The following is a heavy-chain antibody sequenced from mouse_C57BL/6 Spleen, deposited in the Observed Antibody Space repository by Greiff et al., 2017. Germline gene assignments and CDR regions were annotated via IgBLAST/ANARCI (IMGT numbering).Heavy chain of an antibody. Sequence: QVQLKQSGAELARPGASVKMSCKASGYTFTSYTMHWVKQRPGQGLEWIGYINPSSGYTKYNQKFKDKATLTADKSSSTAYMQLSSLTSEDSAVYYCARRIYYDYFYYFDYWGQGTTLTVSS. CDR3: ARRIYYDYFYYFDY. V-gene: IGHV1-4*01. CDR1: GYTFTSYT. D-gene: IGHD2-4*01. J-gene: IGHJ2*01. CDR2: INPSSGYT.